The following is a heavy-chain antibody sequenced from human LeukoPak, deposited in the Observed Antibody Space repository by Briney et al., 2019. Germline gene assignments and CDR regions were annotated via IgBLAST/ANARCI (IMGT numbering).Heavy chain of an antibody. CDR2: IKSKTDGGTT. D-gene: IGHD5-18*01. J-gene: IGHJ4*02. Sequence: GGSLRLSCEASGFTFSNAWMSWVRQAPGKGLEWVGRIKSKTDGGTTDDAAPVKGRFTISRDDSKNTLYLQMNSLKTEDTALYYCTTDGYSYGEAFDYWGQGTPVTVSS. CDR3: TTDGYSYGEAFDY. CDR1: GFTFSNAW. V-gene: IGHV3-15*01.